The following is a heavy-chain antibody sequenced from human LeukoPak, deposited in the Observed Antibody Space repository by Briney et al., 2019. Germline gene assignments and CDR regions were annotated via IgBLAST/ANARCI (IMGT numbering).Heavy chain of an antibody. CDR1: GFTVSSNY. J-gene: IGHJ6*02. CDR3: ARDFQDILTGYTNYYYYGMDV. D-gene: IGHD3-9*01. V-gene: IGHV3-66*01. CDR2: IYSGGST. Sequence: PGGSLRLSCAASGFTVSSNYMSWVRQAPGKGLEWVSVIYSGGSTYYADSVKGRFTISRDNSKNTLYLQMNSLRAEDTAVYYCARDFQDILTGYTNYYYYGMDVWGQGTTVTVSS.